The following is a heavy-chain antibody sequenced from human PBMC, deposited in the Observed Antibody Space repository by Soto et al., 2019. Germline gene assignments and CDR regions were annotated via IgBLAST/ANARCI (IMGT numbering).Heavy chain of an antibody. V-gene: IGHV4-4*01. CDR2: IFQSGST. Sequence: TLSLXGCFSWLTIIIPDLWTVVVHPPGKGLEWIVEIFQSGSTNYTPSLESRVTISVDKSKNQFSLTLTSVTAAETAVYFCARGRGRYSSGWSWLETWGQGILV. J-gene: IGHJ5*02. CDR1: WLTIIIPDL. D-gene: IGHD6-19*01. CDR3: ARGRGRYSSGWSWLET.